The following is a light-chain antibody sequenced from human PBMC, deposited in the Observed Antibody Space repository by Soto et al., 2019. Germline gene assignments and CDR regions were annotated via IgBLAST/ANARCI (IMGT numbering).Light chain of an antibody. J-gene: IGKJ1*01. Sequence: EIVLTQSPATLSLSPGERATLSCRASQSVGSSLAWYQQKPGRAPRLLIYDASNRATGIPARFSGSGSGTDFTLTISSLESEDFAVYYCLQRGDWPPLTFGQGTKVEIK. CDR2: DAS. CDR1: QSVGSS. V-gene: IGKV3-11*01. CDR3: LQRGDWPPLT.